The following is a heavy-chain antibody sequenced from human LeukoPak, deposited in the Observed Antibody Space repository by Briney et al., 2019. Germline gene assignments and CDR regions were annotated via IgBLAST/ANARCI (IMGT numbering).Heavy chain of an antibody. CDR1: GIIVSNNY. V-gene: IGHV3-23*01. Sequence: PGGSLRLSCAASGIIVSNNYMNWVRQAPGKGLEWVSTISGSGGSKHYADSVEGRFTISRDNSKNTVYLQMNSLRAEDTAIYYCAKLTSASGAYGVDVWGQGTTVTVSS. CDR3: AKLTSASGAYGVDV. D-gene: IGHD3-10*01. CDR2: ISGSGGSK. J-gene: IGHJ6*02.